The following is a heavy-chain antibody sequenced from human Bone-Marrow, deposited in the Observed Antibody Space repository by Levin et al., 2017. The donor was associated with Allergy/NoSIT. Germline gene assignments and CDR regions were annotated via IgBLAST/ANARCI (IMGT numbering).Heavy chain of an antibody. V-gene: IGHV1-8*01. Sequence: ASVKVSCKASGYTFTSYDINWVRQATGQGLEWMGWMNPNSGNTGYAQKFQGRVTMTRNTSISTAYMELSSLRSEDTAVYYCARGQQGDYGDTDEYYYGMDVWGQGTTVTVSS. CDR3: ARGQQGDYGDTDEYYYGMDV. CDR2: MNPNSGNT. D-gene: IGHD4-17*01. CDR1: GYTFTSYD. J-gene: IGHJ6*02.